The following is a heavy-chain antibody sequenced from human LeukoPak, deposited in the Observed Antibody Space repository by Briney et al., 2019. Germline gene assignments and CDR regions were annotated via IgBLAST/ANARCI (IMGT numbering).Heavy chain of an antibody. CDR3: ARDGSKGRSSSWYEGFDP. Sequence: SQTLSLTCAISGDTFSSYSAAWNWIRQSPSRGLEWLGRTYYRSKWYYDYAVSLKSRIIINPDTSKNQFSLQLNSMTPEDTAVYYCARDGSKGRSSSWYEGFDPWGQGTLVTVSS. D-gene: IGHD6-13*01. J-gene: IGHJ5*02. V-gene: IGHV6-1*01. CDR1: GDTFSSYSAA. CDR2: TYYRSKWYY.